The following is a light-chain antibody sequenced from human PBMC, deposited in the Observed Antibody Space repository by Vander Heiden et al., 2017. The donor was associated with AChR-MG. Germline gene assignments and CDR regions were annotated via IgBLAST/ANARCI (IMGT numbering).Light chain of an antibody. V-gene: IGKV3-20*01. CDR1: QTARSSS. CDR3: QQYGTSPWT. J-gene: IGKJ1*01. CDR2: GAS. Sequence: PGTLSLSPGEGGTLSCRASQTARSSSLAWYQQKLGQAPRLLLYGASSRATGIPDRFSGGGSGTDFTLTISRLEPEDFAVYYCQQYGTSPWTFGQGTKVEIK.